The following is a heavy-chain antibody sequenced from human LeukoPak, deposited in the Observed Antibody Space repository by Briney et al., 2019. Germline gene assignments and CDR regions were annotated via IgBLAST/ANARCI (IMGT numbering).Heavy chain of an antibody. CDR2: AYYSGST. D-gene: IGHD5/OR15-5a*01. V-gene: IGHV4-59*02. J-gene: IGHJ5*01. CDR1: GASVTNHY. CDR3: AISYGVYVLDS. Sequence: SETLSLTCTVSGASVTNHYCTWIRQPPGERLEWIGYAYYSGSTKYHPSLKSRVTISVDSSKNQFSLRLSSVTAADTAVYYCAISYGVYVLDSWGQGTLVIVSS.